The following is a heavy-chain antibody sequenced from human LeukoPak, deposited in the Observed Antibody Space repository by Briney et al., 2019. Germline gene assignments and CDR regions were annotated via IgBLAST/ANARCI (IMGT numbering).Heavy chain of an antibody. CDR2: ISGSGGST. V-gene: IGHV3-23*01. J-gene: IGHJ4*02. CDR1: GFTFSSYA. D-gene: IGHD3-16*02. CDR3: AKNPYDYVWGSYRSTFDY. Sequence: GGSLRLSCAASGFTFSSYAMSWVRQAPGKGLEWASAISGSGGSTYYADSVKGRFTISRDNSKNTLYLQMNSLRAEDTAVYYCAKNPYDYVWGSYRSTFDYWGQGTLVTVSS.